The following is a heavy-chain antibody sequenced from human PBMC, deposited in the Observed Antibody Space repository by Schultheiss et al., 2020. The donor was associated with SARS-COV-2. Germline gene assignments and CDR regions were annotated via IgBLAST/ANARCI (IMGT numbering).Heavy chain of an antibody. CDR3: TTDLLPYCSGGSCYSTNDY. J-gene: IGHJ4*02. CDR2: ISGSGGST. CDR1: GFTFSSYA. V-gene: IGHV3-23*01. D-gene: IGHD2-15*01. Sequence: GGSLRLSCAASGFTFSSYAMSWVRQAPGKGLEWVSAISGSGGSTYYADSVKGRFTISRDNSKNTLYLQMNSLRAEDTAVYYCTTDLLPYCSGGSCYSTNDYWGQGTLVTVSS.